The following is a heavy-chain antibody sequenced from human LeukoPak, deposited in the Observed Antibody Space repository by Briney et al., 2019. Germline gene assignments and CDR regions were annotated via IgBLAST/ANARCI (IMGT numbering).Heavy chain of an antibody. CDR2: IHPNSGGT. CDR3: AGTCPRDGYNGPCY. CDR1: GYTFTGYY. V-gene: IGHV1-2*02. D-gene: IGHD5-24*01. Sequence: ASVKVSFKASGYTFTGYYMHWVRQAPGQGLEWMGWIHPNSGGTKYAQKFQGRVTMTRDTSISTAYMEVSRLRSDDTAVYYCAGTCPRDGYNGPCYWGQGTLVTVSS. J-gene: IGHJ4*02.